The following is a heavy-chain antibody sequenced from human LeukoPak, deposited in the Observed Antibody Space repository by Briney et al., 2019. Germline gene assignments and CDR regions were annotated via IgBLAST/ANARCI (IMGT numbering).Heavy chain of an antibody. CDR3: ARGIKKLERRKDWFDP. J-gene: IGHJ5*02. V-gene: IGHV4-34*01. D-gene: IGHD1-1*01. Sequence: PSETLSLTCAAYGGSFSGYYWSWIRQPPGKGLEWIGEINHSGSTNYNPSLKSRVTISVDTSKNQFSLKLSSVTAADTAVYYCARGIKKLERRKDWFDPWGQGTLVTVSS. CDR1: GGSFSGYY. CDR2: INHSGST.